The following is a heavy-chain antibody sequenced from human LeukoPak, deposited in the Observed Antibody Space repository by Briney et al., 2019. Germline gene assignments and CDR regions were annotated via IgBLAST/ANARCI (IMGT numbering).Heavy chain of an antibody. CDR3: ARVLTYCTSTSCYSPSFDY. D-gene: IGHD2-2*02. J-gene: IGHJ4*02. Sequence: PSETLSLTCTVSGGSISSDDYYWSWIRQPPGKGLEWIVYIYYTGSTYSSPSLKSRVTISVDTSKNQFSLKLSSVTAADTAVYYCARVLTYCTSTSCYSPSFDYWGQGTLVTVSS. CDR1: GGSISSDDYY. V-gene: IGHV4-30-4*01. CDR2: IYYTGST.